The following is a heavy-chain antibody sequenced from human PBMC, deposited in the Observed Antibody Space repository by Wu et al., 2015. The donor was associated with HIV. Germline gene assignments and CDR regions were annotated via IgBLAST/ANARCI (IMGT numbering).Heavy chain of an antibody. J-gene: IGHJ4*02. Sequence: EVQLLQSGAEMKRPGTTVKISCKVSGFTFTDYYIHWVQQAPGKGLEWVGLVDPENAGTIYAEKFQGRVTITADESTRTSHMELSGLTSDDTAIYYCASRYSSYSSGWYFFDYWGQGTLVTVSS. CDR3: ASRYSSYSSGWYFFDY. D-gene: IGHD6-19*01. CDR1: GFTFTDYY. V-gene: IGHV1-69-2*01. CDR2: VDPENAGT.